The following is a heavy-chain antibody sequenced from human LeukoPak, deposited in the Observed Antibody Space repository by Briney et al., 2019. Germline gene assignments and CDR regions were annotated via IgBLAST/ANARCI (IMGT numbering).Heavy chain of an antibody. CDR1: GGSISSGGYY. CDR2: IYYSGST. CDR3: ARDLYYYDSSGYYYVWFDP. V-gene: IGHV4-30-4*08. Sequence: SETLSLTCTVSGGSISSGGYYWSWIRQHPGKGLEWIGYIYYSGSTYYNPSLKSRVTISVDTSKNQFSLKLSSVTAADTAVYYCARDLYYYDSSGYYYVWFDPWGQGTLVTVSS. J-gene: IGHJ5*02. D-gene: IGHD3-22*01.